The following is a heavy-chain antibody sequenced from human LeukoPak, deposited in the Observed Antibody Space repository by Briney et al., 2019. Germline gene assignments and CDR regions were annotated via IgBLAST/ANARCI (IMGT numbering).Heavy chain of an antibody. V-gene: IGHV4-34*01. CDR1: GGSFSGYY. Sequence: SETLSLTCAVYGGSFSGYYWSWIRQPPGKGLEWIGEINHSGSTNYNPSLKSRVTISVDTSKNQFSLKLSSVTAADTAVYYCARGKRPYCSGGSCYRLGAFDIWGQGTMVTVSS. CDR2: INHSGST. CDR3: ARGKRPYCSGGSCYRLGAFDI. D-gene: IGHD2-15*01. J-gene: IGHJ3*02.